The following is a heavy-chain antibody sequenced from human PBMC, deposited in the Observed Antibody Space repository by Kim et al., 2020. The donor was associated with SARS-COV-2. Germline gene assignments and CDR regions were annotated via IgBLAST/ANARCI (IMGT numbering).Heavy chain of an antibody. V-gene: IGHV3-64D*09. CDR1: GFTFSSYA. CDR2: ISSNGGST. CDR3: VKDGQQWEKAKYYFDY. J-gene: IGHJ4*02. Sequence: GGSLRLSCSASGFTFSSYAMHWVRQAPGKGLEYVSAISSNGGSTYYADSVKGRFTISRDNSKNTLYLQMSSLRAEDTAVYYCVKDGQQWEKAKYYFDYWGQGTLVTVSS. D-gene: IGHD6-19*01.